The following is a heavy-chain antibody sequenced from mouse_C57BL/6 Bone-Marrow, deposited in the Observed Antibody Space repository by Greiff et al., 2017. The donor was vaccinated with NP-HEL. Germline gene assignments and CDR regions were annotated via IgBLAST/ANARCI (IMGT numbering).Heavy chain of an antibody. D-gene: IGHD1-1*01. CDR3: ARELPYFDY. CDR1: GFTFSSYA. V-gene: IGHV5-4*01. Sequence: VQLKESGGGLVKLGGSLKLSCAASGFTFSSYAMSWVRQTPEKRLEWVATISDGGSYTYYPDNVKGRFTISRDNAKNNLYLQMSHLKSEDTAMYYCARELPYFDYWGQGTTLTVSS. J-gene: IGHJ2*01. CDR2: ISDGGSYT.